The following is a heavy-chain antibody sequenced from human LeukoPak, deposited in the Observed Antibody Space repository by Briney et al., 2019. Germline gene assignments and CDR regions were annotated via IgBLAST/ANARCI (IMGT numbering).Heavy chain of an antibody. D-gene: IGHD1-26*01. V-gene: IGHV3-20*04. Sequence: GGSLRLSCVASGFTFSTFAMIWVRQPPGKGLEWVSGISWNSGTIGYADSVKGRFTISRDNAENTLYLHMNSLRAEDTAVYYCTRGGRYTSYYWQYWGLGTLVSVSS. CDR1: GFTFSTFA. CDR2: ISWNSGTI. CDR3: TRGGRYTSYYWQY. J-gene: IGHJ4*02.